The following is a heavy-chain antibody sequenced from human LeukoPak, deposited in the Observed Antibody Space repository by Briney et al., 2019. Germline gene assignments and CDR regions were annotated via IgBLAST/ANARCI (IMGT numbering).Heavy chain of an antibody. CDR2: IYYSGST. Sequence: PSETLSLTCTVSGGSISSSSYYWGWIRQPPGKGLEWIGSIYYSGSTYYNPSLKSRVTISVDTSKNQFSLKLSSVTAADTAVYYCARDLTYYYDSSGYFRDYWGQGTLVTVSS. D-gene: IGHD3-22*01. J-gene: IGHJ4*02. CDR3: ARDLTYYYDSSGYFRDY. CDR1: GGSISSSSYY. V-gene: IGHV4-39*07.